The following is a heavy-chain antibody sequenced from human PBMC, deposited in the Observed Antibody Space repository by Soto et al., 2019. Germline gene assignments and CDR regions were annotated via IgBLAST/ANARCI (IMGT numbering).Heavy chain of an antibody. CDR1: GGSFSGYY. D-gene: IGHD3-3*01. V-gene: IGHV4-34*01. CDR2: INHSGST. J-gene: IGHJ4*02. Sequence: PSETLSLTCAVYGGSFSGYYWSWIRQPPGKGLEWIGEINHSGSTNYNPSLKSRVTISVDTSKNQFSLKLSSVTAADTAVYYCARARKLRYDFWSGLCYFDYWGQGTLVTVSS. CDR3: ARARKLRYDFWSGLCYFDY.